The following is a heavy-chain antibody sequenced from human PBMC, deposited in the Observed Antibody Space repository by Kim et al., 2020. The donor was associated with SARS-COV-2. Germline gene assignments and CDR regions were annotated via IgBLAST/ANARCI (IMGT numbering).Heavy chain of an antibody. CDR1: GFTFSSYG. J-gene: IGHJ2*01. Sequence: GGSLRLSCAASGFTFSSYGMHWVRQAPGKGLEWVAVISYDGSNKYYADSVKGRFTISRDNSKNTLYLQMNSLRAEDTAVYYCAKDHERNYGDYPFDLWGR. D-gene: IGHD4-17*01. CDR3: AKDHERNYGDYPFDL. V-gene: IGHV3-30*18. CDR2: ISYDGSNK.